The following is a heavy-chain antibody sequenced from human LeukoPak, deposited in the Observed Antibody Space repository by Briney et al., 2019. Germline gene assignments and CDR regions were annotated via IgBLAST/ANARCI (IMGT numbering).Heavy chain of an antibody. Sequence: PGRSLRLSCAASGFSISTYAMHWVRQAPGKGLEWVAVIWYDGSNKYYADSVKGRFTISRDNSKNTLYLQMNSLRAEDTAVYYCAREGYSSSWYAYWGQGTLVTVSS. D-gene: IGHD6-13*01. CDR3: AREGYSSSWYAY. J-gene: IGHJ4*02. CDR2: IWYDGSNK. CDR1: GFSISTYA. V-gene: IGHV3-33*08.